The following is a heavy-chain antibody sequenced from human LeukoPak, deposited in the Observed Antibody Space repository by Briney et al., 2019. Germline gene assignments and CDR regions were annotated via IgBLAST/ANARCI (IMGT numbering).Heavy chain of an antibody. CDR1: GFTFSDSW. Sequence: GGSLRLSCAASGFTFSDSWMSWVPQAPRERLEWVANMNPDGSEKDYVDSVKGRFTISRDKARNSLYLQMGRLRAQCTAVYYCWTFTPWVAGDVGGQGTTVTVSS. D-gene: IGHD3/OR15-3a*01. CDR2: MNPDGSEK. V-gene: IGHV3-7*02. CDR3: WTFTPWVAGDV. J-gene: IGHJ6*02.